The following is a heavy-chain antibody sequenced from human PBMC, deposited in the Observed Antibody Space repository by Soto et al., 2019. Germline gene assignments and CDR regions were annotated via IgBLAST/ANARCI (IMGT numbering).Heavy chain of an antibody. CDR1: GGSFSGYY. D-gene: IGHD3-9*01. CDR3: ARGPGILTGYYNVSGPHYYYYYMDV. CDR2: INHSGST. V-gene: IGHV4-34*01. Sequence: SETLSLTCAVYGGSFSGYYWSWIRQPPGKGLEWIGEINHSGSTNYNPSLKSRVTISVDTSKNQFSLKLSSVTAADTAVYYCARGPGILTGYYNVSGPHYYYYYMDVWGKGTTVTVSS. J-gene: IGHJ6*03.